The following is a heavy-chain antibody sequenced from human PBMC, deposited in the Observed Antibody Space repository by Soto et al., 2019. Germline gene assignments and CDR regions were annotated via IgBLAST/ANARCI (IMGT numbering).Heavy chain of an antibody. CDR1: GFSFKNFA. V-gene: IGHV3-30*04. CDR3: ARERGDIVLVPAALRS. Sequence: QVQLVESGGTVVQPGRSLRLSCAASGFSFKNFAIHWVRQPPGKGLQWVAVILHDGSKIYYGDSVKGRFTISRDNSKNTVYLQMNSLRPEDTAIYYCARERGDIVLVPAALRSWGQGTLVTVSS. D-gene: IGHD6-25*01. CDR2: ILHDGSKI. J-gene: IGHJ5*02.